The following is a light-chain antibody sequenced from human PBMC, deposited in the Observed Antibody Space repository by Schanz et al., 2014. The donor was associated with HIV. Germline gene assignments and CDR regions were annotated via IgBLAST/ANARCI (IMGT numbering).Light chain of an antibody. CDR2: DNT. CDR1: SSNIGAGYD. Sequence: SVLAQPPSVSGAPGQRVTISCTGTSSNIGAGYDVHWYQLLPGTAPTLLIFDNTNRPSGVPARFSGSKSGSSASLAISGLQADDEADYYCAAWDVNLNGPVFGGGTKLTVL. V-gene: IGLV1-40*01. J-gene: IGLJ2*01. CDR3: AAWDVNLNGPV.